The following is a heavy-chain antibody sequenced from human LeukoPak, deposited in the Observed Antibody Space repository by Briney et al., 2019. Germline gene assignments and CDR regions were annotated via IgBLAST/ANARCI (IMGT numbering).Heavy chain of an antibody. CDR1: GFRFDDSA. Sequence: GGSLRHSCAASGFRFDDSAMHWVRQPPGKGLEWVSLISGDGDSTFYADSVRGRFTISRDNSENSLYLQMNSLRPEDTALYYCAAYVNLDYWGQGTLVTASS. J-gene: IGHJ4*02. D-gene: IGHD3-10*02. V-gene: IGHV3-43*02. CDR3: AAYVNLDY. CDR2: ISGDGDST.